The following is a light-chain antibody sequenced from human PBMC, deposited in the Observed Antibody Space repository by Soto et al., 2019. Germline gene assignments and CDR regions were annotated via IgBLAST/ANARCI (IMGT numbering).Light chain of an antibody. Sequence: QSALTQPPSASGSLGQSVTISCTGTSSDIGNYETVSWYQHHPGKAPHAVIYEVNKRPSGVPDRFSGSKSGNTASLTVSGLQAEDEGDYYCSSYTSSTAYVFGTGTKLTVL. CDR3: SSYTSSTAYV. CDR1: SSDIGNYET. V-gene: IGLV2-8*01. J-gene: IGLJ1*01. CDR2: EVN.